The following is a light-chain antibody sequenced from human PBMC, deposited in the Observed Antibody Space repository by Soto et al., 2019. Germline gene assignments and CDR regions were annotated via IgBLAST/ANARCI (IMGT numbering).Light chain of an antibody. Sequence: DIQMTHSPSTLSASVVGRVTITCRASQSVSSKLAWYQQKVGKAPKLLIYQASRLESGVPSRFSGSGSGTEFTLTISSLQPDDFATYYCQQYNTFEGTFGQVTKVDVK. CDR1: QSVSSK. J-gene: IGKJ1*01. CDR2: QAS. V-gene: IGKV1-5*03. CDR3: QQYNTFEGT.